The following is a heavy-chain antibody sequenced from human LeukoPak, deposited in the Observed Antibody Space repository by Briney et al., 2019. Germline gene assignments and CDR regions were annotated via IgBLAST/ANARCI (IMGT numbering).Heavy chain of an antibody. CDR2: VTGPGDTT. D-gene: IGHD3-16*01. CDR3: AKGAEIDL. V-gene: IGHV3-23*01. Sequence: PGGSLRFSCATSGFTFTNYAMNWVRKAPGKGLEWVSAVTGPGDTTYYADSVKGRFFMSREDSKTTVYLQMNSLRAEDTAIYYCAKGAEIDLWGQGTLVTVSS. J-gene: IGHJ5*02. CDR1: GFTFTNYA.